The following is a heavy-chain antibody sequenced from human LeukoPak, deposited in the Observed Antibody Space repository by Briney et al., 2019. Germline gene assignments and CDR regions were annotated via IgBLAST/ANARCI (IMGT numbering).Heavy chain of an antibody. CDR1: GGTFSSYA. Sequence: GASVKVSCKASGGTFSSYAISWVRQAPGQGLEWMGGIIPIFGTANYAQKFQGRVTITADESTSTAYMELSSLRSEDTVVYYCARVPLGYDSSGYYINYYYGMDVWGQGTTVTVSS. D-gene: IGHD3-22*01. V-gene: IGHV1-69*13. CDR3: ARVPLGYDSSGYYINYYYGMDV. CDR2: IIPIFGTA. J-gene: IGHJ6*02.